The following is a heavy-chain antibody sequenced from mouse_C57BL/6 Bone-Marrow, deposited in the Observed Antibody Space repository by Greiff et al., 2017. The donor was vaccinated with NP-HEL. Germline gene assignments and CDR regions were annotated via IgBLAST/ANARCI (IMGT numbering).Heavy chain of an antibody. J-gene: IGHJ4*01. D-gene: IGHD2-3*01. V-gene: IGHV14-3*01. CDR3: ARWLLRDCAIDD. CDR2: IDPANGST. Sequence: EVQLQQSVAELVRPGASVKLSCTASGFNIKNTYMHWVKQRPEQGLEWIGRIDPANGSTKYATKFKGTATITADTSSNTAYLQLSSLTSEDTAIDYCARWLLRDCAIDDWGQGTSVTVSS. CDR1: GFNIKNTY.